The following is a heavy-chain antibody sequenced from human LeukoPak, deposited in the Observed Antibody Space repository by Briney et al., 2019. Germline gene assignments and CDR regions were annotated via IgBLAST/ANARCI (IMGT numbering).Heavy chain of an antibody. D-gene: IGHD3-9*01. V-gene: IGHV1-69*13. CDR3: ARGRYFDWLGGRYYFDY. CDR1: GGTFSSYA. Sequence: GASVKVSCKASGGTFSSYAISWVRQAPGQGLEWMGGIIPIFGTANYAQKFQGRVTITADESTSTAYMELSSLRSEDTAVYYCARGRYFDWLGGRYYFDYWGQGTLVTVSS. J-gene: IGHJ4*02. CDR2: IIPIFGTA.